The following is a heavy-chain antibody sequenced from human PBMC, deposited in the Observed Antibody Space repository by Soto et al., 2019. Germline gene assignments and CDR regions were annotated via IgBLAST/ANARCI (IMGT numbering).Heavy chain of an antibody. CDR3: ARYIPGVRYYGMDV. CDR2: IGESGTPT. D-gene: IGHD2-2*01. Sequence: EVQLLESGGGLVQPGGSLRLSCAASGFTFSSYAMKWVRQAPGKGLEWVSLIGESGTPTYYADSVKGRFTISRDYSGHTLFLEMYSLSAEDTAVYYCARYIPGVRYYGMDVWGQGTTVTVSS. J-gene: IGHJ6*02. V-gene: IGHV3-23*01. CDR1: GFTFSSYA.